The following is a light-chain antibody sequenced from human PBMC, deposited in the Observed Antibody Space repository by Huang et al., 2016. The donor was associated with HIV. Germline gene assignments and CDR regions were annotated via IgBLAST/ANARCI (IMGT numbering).Light chain of an antibody. CDR3: QQYNIWPLT. Sequence: EIVMTQSPVTLSVSPGEGATLSCRASQSVYSSLAWYQQGPGQAPRVLIYGAATRAPGIPARFSGSGSGTEFTLTISSLQSEDFAVYYCQQYNIWPLTFGPGTKVDIK. J-gene: IGKJ3*01. CDR1: QSVYSS. CDR2: GAA. V-gene: IGKV3-15*01.